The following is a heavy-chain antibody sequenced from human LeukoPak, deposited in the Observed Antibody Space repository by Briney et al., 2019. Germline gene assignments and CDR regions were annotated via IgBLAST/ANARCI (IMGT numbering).Heavy chain of an antibody. CDR2: MNPNSGNT. D-gene: IGHD6-13*01. Sequence: ASVKVSCKASGYTFTSYDINWVRQATGQGLEWMGWMNPNSGNTGYAQKFQGRVTMTTDTSTSTAYMELSSLRSEDTAVYYCARPRYSSSSFDYWGQGTLVTVSS. J-gene: IGHJ4*02. V-gene: IGHV1-8*02. CDR1: GYTFTSYD. CDR3: ARPRYSSSSFDY.